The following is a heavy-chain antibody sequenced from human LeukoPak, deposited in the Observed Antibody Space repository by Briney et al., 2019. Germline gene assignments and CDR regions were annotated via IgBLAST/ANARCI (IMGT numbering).Heavy chain of an antibody. CDR2: ITTSGSST. V-gene: IGHV3-11*01. CDR3: TRERRGSYYAFES. D-gene: IGHD3-16*01. Sequence: GGPLRLSCAASGFSFSDYYMSWVRQAPGKGLEWISYITTSGSSTKYADSVKGRFTISRDNAKNSVVLQMNSLRAEDTAVYYCTRERRGSYYAFESWGQGTLVSVSS. CDR1: GFSFSDYY. J-gene: IGHJ4*02.